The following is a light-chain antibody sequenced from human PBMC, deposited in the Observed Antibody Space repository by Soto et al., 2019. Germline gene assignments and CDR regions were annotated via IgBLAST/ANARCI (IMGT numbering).Light chain of an antibody. Sequence: VLTQSPGTLSLSPGERATLSCKASQGVGSNYLAWYQQKPGQAPRPLIYGASSRATGIPDRFSGSGSGAAFTLTISRLEPEDCAVYYCQQYGSSPWTFGQGTTVEIK. V-gene: IGKV3-20*01. CDR2: GAS. CDR3: QQYGSSPWT. J-gene: IGKJ1*01. CDR1: QGVGSNY.